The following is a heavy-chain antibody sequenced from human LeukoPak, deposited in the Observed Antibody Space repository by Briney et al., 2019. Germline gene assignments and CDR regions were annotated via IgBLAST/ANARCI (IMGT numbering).Heavy chain of an antibody. V-gene: IGHV3-9*01. D-gene: IGHD3-3*01. Sequence: PGRSLRLSCAASGFTFDDYAMHWVRQAPGKGLEWVSGISWNSGSIGYADSVKGRFTISRDNAKNSLYLQMNSLRAEDTASYYCAKAERSGYFDYWGQGTLVTVSS. J-gene: IGHJ4*02. CDR3: AKAERSGYFDY. CDR2: ISWNSGSI. CDR1: GFTFDDYA.